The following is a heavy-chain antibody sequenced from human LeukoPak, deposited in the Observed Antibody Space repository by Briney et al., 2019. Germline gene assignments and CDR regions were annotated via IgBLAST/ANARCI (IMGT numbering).Heavy chain of an antibody. D-gene: IGHD3-22*01. CDR1: GGSISSSSYY. V-gene: IGHV4-39*01. CDR2: IYYSGST. J-gene: IGHJ3*02. CDR3: ARTYYYDSSGYDAFDI. Sequence: SETLSLTCTVSGGSISSSSYYWGWIRQPPGKGLEWVGSIYYSGSTYYNPSLKSRATISVDTSKNQFSLKLSSVTAADTAVYYCARTYYYDSSGYDAFDIWGQGTMVTVSS.